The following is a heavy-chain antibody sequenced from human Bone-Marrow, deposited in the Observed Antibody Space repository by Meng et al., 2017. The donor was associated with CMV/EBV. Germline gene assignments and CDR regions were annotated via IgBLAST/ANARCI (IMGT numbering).Heavy chain of an antibody. CDR3: ARDSSLVVVPAANYGMDV. D-gene: IGHD2-2*01. J-gene: IGHJ6*02. Sequence: LSLTCAASGFTFSSYGMHWVRQAPGKGLEWVAVIWYDGSNKYYADSVKGRFTISRDNSKNTLYLQMNSLRAEDTAVYYCARDSSLVVVPAANYGMDVWGQGTTVTVSS. V-gene: IGHV3-33*01. CDR2: IWYDGSNK. CDR1: GFTFSSYG.